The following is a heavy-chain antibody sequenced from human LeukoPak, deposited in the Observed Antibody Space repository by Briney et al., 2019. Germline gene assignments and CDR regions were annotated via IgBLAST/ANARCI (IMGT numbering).Heavy chain of an antibody. D-gene: IGHD1-1*01. CDR3: ARVRVTGTTSGAFDY. CDR2: ISYDGSNK. V-gene: IGHV3-30-3*01. Sequence: GGSLRLSCAASGFTFSSYAMHWVRQAPGKGLEWVAVISYDGSNKYYADSVKGRFTISSGNSKNTLYLQMNSLRAEDTAVYYCARVRVTGTTSGAFDYWGQGTLVTVSS. CDR1: GFTFSSYA. J-gene: IGHJ4*02.